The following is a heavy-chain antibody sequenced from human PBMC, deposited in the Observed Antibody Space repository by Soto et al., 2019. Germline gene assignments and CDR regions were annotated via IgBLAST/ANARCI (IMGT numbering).Heavy chain of an antibody. Sequence: GGSLRLSCAASGFTFSSYGMHWVRQAPGKGLEWVAVISYDGSNKYYADSVKGRFTISRDNSKNTLYLQMNSLRAEDTAVYYCAKDQEGSSSGNVGYWGKGT. CDR1: GFTFSSYG. V-gene: IGHV3-30*18. J-gene: IGHJ4*02. CDR2: ISYDGSNK. D-gene: IGHD6-6*01. CDR3: AKDQEGSSSGNVGY.